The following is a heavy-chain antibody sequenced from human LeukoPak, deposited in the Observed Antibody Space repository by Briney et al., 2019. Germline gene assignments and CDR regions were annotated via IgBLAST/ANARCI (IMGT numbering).Heavy chain of an antibody. D-gene: IGHD3-22*01. Sequence: PSQTLSLTCTVSGGSISSGSYYWSWIRQPAGKGLEWIGRIYTSGSTNYNPSLKSRVTISVDTSKNQFSLKLSSVTAADTAVYYCARSPRGWLQPNYWGQGTLVTVSS. V-gene: IGHV4-61*02. CDR2: IYTSGST. J-gene: IGHJ4*02. CDR1: GGSISSGSYY. CDR3: ARSPRGWLQPNY.